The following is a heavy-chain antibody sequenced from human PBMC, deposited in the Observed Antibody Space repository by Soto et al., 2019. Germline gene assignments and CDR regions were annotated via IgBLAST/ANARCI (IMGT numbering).Heavy chain of an antibody. D-gene: IGHD4-17*01. CDR2: IYYSGST. Sequence: QLQLQESGPGLVKPSETLSLTCTVSGGSISSSSYYWGWIRQPPGKGLEWIGSIYYSGSTYYNPSLKSRVTISVDTSKNHFSLKLSSVTAADTAVYYCARHQTPYGENDYWGQGTLVTVSS. V-gene: IGHV4-39*01. J-gene: IGHJ4*02. CDR1: GGSISSSSYY. CDR3: ARHQTPYGENDY.